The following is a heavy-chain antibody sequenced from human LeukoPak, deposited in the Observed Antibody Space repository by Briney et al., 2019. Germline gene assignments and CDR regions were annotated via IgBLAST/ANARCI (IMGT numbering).Heavy chain of an antibody. CDR1: GFTFSNYW. D-gene: IGHD5-12*01. J-gene: IGHJ4*02. Sequence: GGSLRLSCEGSGFTFSNYWMTWVRQAPEKGLEWVANIKPSGSEKHYADSVEGRFTISRDNAKNSLYLQMNSLRAEDTAVYYCVGDPPNSGFAFAFWGQGTLVTVSS. CDR2: IKPSGSEK. CDR3: VGDPPNSGFAFAF. V-gene: IGHV3-7*01.